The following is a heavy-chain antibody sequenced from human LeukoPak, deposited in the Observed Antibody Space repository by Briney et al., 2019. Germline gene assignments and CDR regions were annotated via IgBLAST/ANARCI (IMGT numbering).Heavy chain of an antibody. CDR2: IYNTGST. J-gene: IGHJ4*02. CDR3: ARSRDYYGGYFDY. V-gene: IGHV4-59*01. Sequence: PSETLSLTCTVSGGSISSYYWSWIRQPPGKGLEWIGYIYNTGSTNYSPSLKSRVTISIDTSQNQFSLKLSSVTAADTAVYYCARSRDYYGGYFDYWGQGTLVTVSS. D-gene: IGHD3-22*01. CDR1: GGSISSYY.